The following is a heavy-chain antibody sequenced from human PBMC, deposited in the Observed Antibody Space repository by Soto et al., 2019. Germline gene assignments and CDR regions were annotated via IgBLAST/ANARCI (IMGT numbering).Heavy chain of an antibody. Sequence: QVQLVQSGAEVKEPGDSVRVSCEASGYTFTAYYIHWVRQAPGQGLEWMGWINPKFGDTTYAQDFQGRVSMTRDMSISTVYMEVSSPTSDDTAIYYCARNLDYYYGRGSGNGHGVWGQGTTVTVFS. CDR1: GYTFTAYY. J-gene: IGHJ6*02. D-gene: IGHD3-10*02. V-gene: IGHV1-2*02. CDR3: ARNLDYYYGRGSGNGHGV. CDR2: INPKFGDT.